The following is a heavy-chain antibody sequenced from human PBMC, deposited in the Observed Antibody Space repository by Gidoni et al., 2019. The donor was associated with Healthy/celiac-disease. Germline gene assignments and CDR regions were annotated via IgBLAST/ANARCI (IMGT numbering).Heavy chain of an antibody. CDR3: ARDSETYRGWFDP. Sequence: QVQLQESGPGLVKPSETLSLTCTVSGGPISSYYWSWIRQPPGKGLEWIGYIYYSGSTNYNPSLKSRVTISVDTSKNQFSLKLSSVTAADTAVYYCARDSETYRGWFDPWGQGTLVTVSS. CDR2: IYYSGST. V-gene: IGHV4-59*01. J-gene: IGHJ5*02. D-gene: IGHD1-26*01. CDR1: GGPISSYY.